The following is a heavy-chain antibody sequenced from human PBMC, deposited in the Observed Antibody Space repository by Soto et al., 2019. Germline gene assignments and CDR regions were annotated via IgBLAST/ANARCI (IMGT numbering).Heavy chain of an antibody. J-gene: IGHJ6*02. CDR3: ARGQEPYYYYGMDV. Sequence: KPSETLSLTCAFYGGSFSGYYWSWIRQPPGKGLEWIGEINHSGSTNYNPSLKSRVTISVDTSKNQFSLKLSSVTAADTAVYYCARGQEPYYYYGMDVWGQGTTVTVSS. V-gene: IGHV4-34*01. D-gene: IGHD1-1*01. CDR2: INHSGST. CDR1: GGSFSGYY.